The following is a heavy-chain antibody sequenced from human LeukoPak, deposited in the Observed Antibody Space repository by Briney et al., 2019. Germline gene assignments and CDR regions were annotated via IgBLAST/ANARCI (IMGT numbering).Heavy chain of an antibody. CDR2: IYYSGST. CDR1: GGSISSSSYY. D-gene: IGHD6-13*01. J-gene: IGHJ4*02. Sequence: PSETLSLTCTVSGGSISSSSYYWGWIRQPPGKGLEWIGSIYYSGSTYYNPSLKSRVTISVDTSKNQFSLKLSSVTAADTAVYYCARPGIPDYWGQGIMVTVSP. V-gene: IGHV4-39*07. CDR3: ARPGIPDY.